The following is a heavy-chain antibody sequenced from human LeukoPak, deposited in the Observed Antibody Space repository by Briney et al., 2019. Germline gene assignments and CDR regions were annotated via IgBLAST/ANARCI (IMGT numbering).Heavy chain of an antibody. CDR2: IYYSGST. CDR1: GASVRSGSYY. V-gene: IGHV4-61*01. CDR3: ARDSTAMVTVAANAFDI. D-gene: IGHD5-18*01. J-gene: IGHJ3*02. Sequence: SETLSLTCTVSGASVRSGSYYWTWIRQPPGKGLEWIGYIYYSGSTNYNPSLKSRVTISVDTSKNQFSLKLSSVTAADTAVYYCARDSTAMVTVAANAFDIWGQGTMVTVSS.